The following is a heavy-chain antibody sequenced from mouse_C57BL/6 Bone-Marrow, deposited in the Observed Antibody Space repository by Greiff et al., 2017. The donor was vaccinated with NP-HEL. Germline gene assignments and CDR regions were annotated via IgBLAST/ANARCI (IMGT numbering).Heavy chain of an antibody. CDR1: GFTFSSYG. V-gene: IGHV5-6*01. Sequence: EVMLVESGGDLVKPGGSLKLSCAASGFTFSSYGMSWVRQTPDKRLEWVATISSGGSYTYYPDSVKGRFTISRDNAKNTPYLQMSSLKSEDTAMYYCAPPGYFDVWGTGTTVTVSS. CDR3: APPGYFDV. J-gene: IGHJ1*03. CDR2: ISSGGSYT.